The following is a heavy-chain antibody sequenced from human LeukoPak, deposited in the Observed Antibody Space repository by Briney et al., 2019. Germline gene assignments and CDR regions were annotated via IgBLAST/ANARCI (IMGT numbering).Heavy chain of an antibody. J-gene: IGHJ4*02. V-gene: IGHV1-18*01. CDR2: ISADNGNT. CDR1: GYTFTIYG. D-gene: IGHD1-26*01. CDR3: AVAQFDSGYYFDY. Sequence: GASVKVSCKASGYTFTIYGISWVRQAPGQGLEWMGWISADNGNTNFAQKLQGRVTMTTDTSTSTAYMELRSLRSDDTAVYYCAVAQFDSGYYFDYWGQGTLVTVSS.